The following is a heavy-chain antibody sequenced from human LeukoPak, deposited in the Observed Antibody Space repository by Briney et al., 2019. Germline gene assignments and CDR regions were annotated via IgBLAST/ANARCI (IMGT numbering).Heavy chain of an antibody. V-gene: IGHV3-21*01. CDR3: ARDWGNWDFDY. CDR1: GFTFSSYS. Sequence: KAGGSLRLSCAASGFTFSSYSMNWVRQAPGKGLEWVSSISSSSSYIYYADSVKGRFTISRDNARNSLYLQMNSLRAEDTAVYYCARDWGNWDFDYWGQGTLVTVSS. CDR2: ISSSSSYI. J-gene: IGHJ4*02. D-gene: IGHD1-1*01.